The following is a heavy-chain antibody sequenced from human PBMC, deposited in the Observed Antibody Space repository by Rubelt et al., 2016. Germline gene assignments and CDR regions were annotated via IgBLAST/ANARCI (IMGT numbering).Heavy chain of an antibody. CDR1: GFTVSTNY. D-gene: IGHD5-12*01. V-gene: IGHV3-53*01. CDR3: VGIVATSNYYCLADY. J-gene: IGHJ4*02. CDR2: IYSGGGT. Sequence: EVQLVESGGGLIQSGGSLRLSCAASGFTVSTNYMSWVRQAPGKGLAWVSVIYSGGGTYYAESVKGRYTVSKDNSKNTIYLQMNGLGAEDTVGYYWVGIVATSNYYCLADYWGQGTMVTVSS.